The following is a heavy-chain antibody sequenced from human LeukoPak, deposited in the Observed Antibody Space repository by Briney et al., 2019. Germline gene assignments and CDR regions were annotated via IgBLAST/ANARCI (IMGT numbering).Heavy chain of an antibody. CDR2: IYTSGST. J-gene: IGHJ6*03. V-gene: IGHV4-4*07. CDR3: ARVRRESIGGNYYYYCMDV. Sequence: PSETLSLTCTVSGGSISSYYWSWIRQPAGKGLEWIGRIYTSGSTNYNPSLKSRVTMSVDTSKNQFSLKLSSVTAADTAVYYCARVRRESIGGNYYYYCMDVWGKGTTVTVSS. CDR1: GGSISSYY. D-gene: IGHD3-10*01.